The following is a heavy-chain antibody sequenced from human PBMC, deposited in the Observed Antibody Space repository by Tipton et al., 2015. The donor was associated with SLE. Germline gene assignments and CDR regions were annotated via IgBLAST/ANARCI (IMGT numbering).Heavy chain of an antibody. CDR1: GGSISSHY. D-gene: IGHD3-22*01. J-gene: IGHJ4*02. Sequence: TLSLTCTGSGGSISSHYWSWLRQPPGKGLEWIGYIFYSGSTNYNPSLKRRVTISVDTSKNQFSLKLSSVTAADTAVYYCARGGPDSSGDDYWGQGTLVTVSS. CDR2: IFYSGST. CDR3: ARGGPDSSGDDY. V-gene: IGHV4-59*11.